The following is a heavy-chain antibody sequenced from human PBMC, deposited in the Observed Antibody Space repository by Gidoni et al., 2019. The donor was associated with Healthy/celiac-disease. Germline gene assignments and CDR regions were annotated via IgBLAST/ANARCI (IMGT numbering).Heavy chain of an antibody. CDR3: AKSGQPGYYYYYMDV. V-gene: IGHV3-23*01. J-gene: IGHJ6*03. CDR1: GFTFSSYA. CDR2: ISGSGGST. D-gene: IGHD3-10*01. Sequence: EVQPLESGGGLIQPGGSLRLSCDASGFTFSSYAMSWIRQAPGKGLEWVSAISGSGGSTYYADSVKGRCTISRDNSKNTLYLQMNSLRAEDTAVYYCAKSGQPGYYYYYMDVWGKGTTVTVSS.